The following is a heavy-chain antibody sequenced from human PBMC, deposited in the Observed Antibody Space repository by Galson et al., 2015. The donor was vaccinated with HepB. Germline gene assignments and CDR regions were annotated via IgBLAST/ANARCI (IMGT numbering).Heavy chain of an antibody. CDR1: GFTFDDHG. Sequence: SLRLSCAASGFTFDDHGMSWVRQAPGKGLEWVSGINWNGGSTGYADSVKGRFTISRDNAKNSLYLQMNTLRAEDTAFYYCARNRGATVLTPGVNFAYWGQGILVTVFS. CDR3: ARNRGATVLTPGVNFAY. CDR2: INWNGGST. J-gene: IGHJ4*02. D-gene: IGHD4-23*01. V-gene: IGHV3-20*04.